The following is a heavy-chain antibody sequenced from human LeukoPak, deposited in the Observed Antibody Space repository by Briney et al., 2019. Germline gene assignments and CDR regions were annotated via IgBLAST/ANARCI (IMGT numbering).Heavy chain of an antibody. Sequence: GGSLRLSCAASGFTFSSYGMPWVRQAPGKGLEWVAVISYDGSNKYYADSVKGRFTISRDNSKNTLYLQMNSLRAEDTAVYYCAKDSSSWSGGSYDYWGQGTLVTVSS. CDR2: ISYDGSNK. J-gene: IGHJ4*02. V-gene: IGHV3-30*18. D-gene: IGHD6-13*01. CDR1: GFTFSSYG. CDR3: AKDSSSWSGGSYDY.